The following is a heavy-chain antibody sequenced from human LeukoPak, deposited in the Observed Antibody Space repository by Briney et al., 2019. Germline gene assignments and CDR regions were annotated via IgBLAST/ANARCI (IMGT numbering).Heavy chain of an antibody. CDR1: GFTFSSYA. CDR3: AKTGGYCSSTSCYANWFDP. V-gene: IGHV3-23*01. CDR2: ISGSGGST. J-gene: IGHJ5*02. D-gene: IGHD2-2*01. Sequence: GGSLRLSXAXSGFTFSSYAMSWVRQAPGKGLEWVSAISGSGGSTYYADSVKGRFTIYRDNSKNTLYLQMKSLRGEDTAVYYCAKTGGYCSSTSCYANWFDPWGQGXXV.